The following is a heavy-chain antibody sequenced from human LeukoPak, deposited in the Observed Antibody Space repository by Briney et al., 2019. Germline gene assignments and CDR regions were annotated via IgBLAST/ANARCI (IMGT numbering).Heavy chain of an antibody. CDR1: GYTFTSYG. D-gene: IGHD3-3*01. J-gene: IGHJ4*02. V-gene: IGHV1-18*01. CDR2: ISTNNGNT. CDR3: ARDLEFPDY. Sequence: ASVKVSSKASGYTFTSYGITWMRQAPGQGLEWMGWISTNNGNTNYVQKFQGRVTMTTDTSTSTAYMELRSLTSDDTAVYYCARDLEFPDYWGQGTLVTVSS.